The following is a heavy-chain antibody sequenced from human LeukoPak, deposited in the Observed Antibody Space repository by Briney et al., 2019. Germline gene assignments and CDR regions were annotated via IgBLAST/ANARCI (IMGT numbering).Heavy chain of an antibody. J-gene: IGHJ4*02. CDR3: ARDGSPAY. CDR2: IYTGGST. D-gene: IGHD1-26*01. CDR1: GGSISSYY. Sequence: SETLSLTCTVSGGSISSYYWSWFRQPAGKELEWIGRIYTGGSTNYNPSLKSRVTISADTSKNQFSLKLNSVTAADTAVYYCARDGSPAYWGQGTPVTVSS. V-gene: IGHV4-4*07.